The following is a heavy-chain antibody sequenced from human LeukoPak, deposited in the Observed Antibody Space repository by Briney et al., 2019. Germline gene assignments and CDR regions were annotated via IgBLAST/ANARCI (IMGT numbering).Heavy chain of an antibody. CDR2: IYTSGST. Sequence: SETLSLTCTVSGGSISSGSYYWSWIRQPAGKGLEWIGRIYTSGSTNYNPSLKSRVTMSVDTSKNQFSLKLSSVTAADTAVYYCARGPGLWSGSRYYFDYWGQGTLVTVSS. CDR3: ARGPGLWSGSRYYFDY. CDR1: GGSISSGSYY. V-gene: IGHV4-61*02. D-gene: IGHD3-3*01. J-gene: IGHJ4*02.